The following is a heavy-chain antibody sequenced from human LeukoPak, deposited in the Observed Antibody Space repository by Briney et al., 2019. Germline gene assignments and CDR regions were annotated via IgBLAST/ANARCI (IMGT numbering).Heavy chain of an antibody. CDR2: ISSSGRTA. Sequence: GGSLRLSCVASGFTFSSYEMNWVRQTPGKGLEWVSYISSSGRTAYYADSVRGRFTISRDNAKNSLYLQMNSLRAEDTAVYYCAKLYRGGYWGQGTLVTVSS. D-gene: IGHD2-8*01. V-gene: IGHV3-48*03. J-gene: IGHJ4*02. CDR1: GFTFSSYE. CDR3: AKLYRGGY.